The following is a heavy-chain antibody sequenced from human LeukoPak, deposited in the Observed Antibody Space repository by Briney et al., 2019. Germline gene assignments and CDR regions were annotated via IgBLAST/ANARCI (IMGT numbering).Heavy chain of an antibody. D-gene: IGHD5-18*01. CDR1: GGSVSSGSYY. J-gene: IGHJ3*02. V-gene: IGHV4-61*01. CDR2: IYYSGST. Sequence: SETLPLTCTVSGGSVSSGSYYWSWIRQPPGKGLEWIGYIYYSGSTNYNPSLKSRVTISVDTSKNQFSLKLSSVTAADTAVYYCARGKESYGFGAFDIWGQGTMVTVSS. CDR3: ARGKESYGFGAFDI.